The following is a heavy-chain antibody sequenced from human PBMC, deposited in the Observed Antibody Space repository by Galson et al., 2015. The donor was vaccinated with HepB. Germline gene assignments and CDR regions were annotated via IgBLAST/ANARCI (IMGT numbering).Heavy chain of an antibody. D-gene: IGHD1-1*01. CDR1: GYTFTRYP. Sequence: SVKVSCKASGYTFTRYPMHWVRQAPGQGLEWIGGINPNDGITTYAQKFQGRVTMTRDTSTSTAYMELSSLKSEDTAVYYCARHRIHRTRFQDIIKRPGPPLDPRHQRTQVIDTS. CDR3: ARHRIHRTRFQDIIKRPGPPLDP. V-gene: IGHV1-46*01. CDR2: INPNDGIT. J-gene: IGHJ5*02.